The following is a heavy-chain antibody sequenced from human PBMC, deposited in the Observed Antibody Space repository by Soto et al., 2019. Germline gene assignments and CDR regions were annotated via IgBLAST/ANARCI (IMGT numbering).Heavy chain of an antibody. CDR2: ISGDGSST. Sequence: PGGSLRLSCAASEFTFRSYWMHWVRQSPGKGLVWVSRISGDGSSTNYADSVKGRFTISRDNAKNTVYLQIDSLRAEDTAVYYCAKETYYYYGMDVWGQGTTVTVSS. J-gene: IGHJ6*02. CDR1: EFTFRSYW. CDR3: AKETYYYYGMDV. V-gene: IGHV3-74*01.